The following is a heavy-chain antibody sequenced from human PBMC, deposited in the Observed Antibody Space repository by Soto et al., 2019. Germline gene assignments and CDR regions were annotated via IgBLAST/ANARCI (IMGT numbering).Heavy chain of an antibody. CDR2: FDPEDGET. Sequence: ASVKVSCKVSGYTLTELSMHWVRQAPGKGLEWMGGFDPEDGETIYAQKFQGRVTMTEDTSTDTAYMELSSLRSEDTAVYYCATLNYYDSSGYYSNWFDPWGQGTLVTVSS. CDR3: ATLNYYDSSGYYSNWFDP. D-gene: IGHD3-22*01. J-gene: IGHJ5*02. V-gene: IGHV1-24*01. CDR1: GYTLTELS.